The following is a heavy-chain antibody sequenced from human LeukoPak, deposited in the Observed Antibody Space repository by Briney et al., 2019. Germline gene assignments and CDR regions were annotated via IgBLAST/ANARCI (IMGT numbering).Heavy chain of an antibody. CDR1: GGSISGGSYY. CDR3: ARGGSGWDAFDI. D-gene: IGHD6-19*01. V-gene: IGHV4-61*02. Sequence: NPSETLSLTCTVSGGSISGGSYYWSWIRQPAGKGLEWIGRIYTSGSTNYNPSLKSRVTISVDTSKNQFSLKLSSVTAADTAVYYCARGGSGWDAFDIWGQGTMVTVSS. CDR2: IYTSGST. J-gene: IGHJ3*02.